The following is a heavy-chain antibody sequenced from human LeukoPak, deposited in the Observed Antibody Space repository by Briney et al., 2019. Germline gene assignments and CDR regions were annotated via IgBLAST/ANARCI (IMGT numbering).Heavy chain of an antibody. CDR1: GFTLSSYN. J-gene: IGHJ4*02. V-gene: IGHV3-48*04. CDR3: ARANRIMDDY. CDR2: ISGSSSTI. D-gene: IGHD3-16*01. Sequence: GGSLILSCAASGFTLSSYNMNWVRQAPGKGLEWISYISGSSSTIYYAGSVKGRFTISRDNAKNSLYLQMNSLRAEDTAVYFCARANRIMDDYWGQGTLVTVSS.